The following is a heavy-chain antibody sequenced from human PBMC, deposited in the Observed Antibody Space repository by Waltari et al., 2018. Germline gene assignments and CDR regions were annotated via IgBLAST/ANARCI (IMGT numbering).Heavy chain of an antibody. CDR3: VDSRRGAGSGSRWYYFNY. D-gene: IGHD6-19*01. V-gene: IGHV2-5*02. Sequence: QITLTESGPRQVRPTQTLTLTCTLSGFSLRTDGVGVGWVRQRPTKVLEWLAIVYWDGDKSYSPSRESRLTITGHTSKNQVVRTMINMDPVDTAAYLGVDSRRGAGSGSRWYYFNYWGQGTLVTVSS. J-gene: IGHJ4*02. CDR2: VYWDGDK. CDR1: GFSLRTDGVG.